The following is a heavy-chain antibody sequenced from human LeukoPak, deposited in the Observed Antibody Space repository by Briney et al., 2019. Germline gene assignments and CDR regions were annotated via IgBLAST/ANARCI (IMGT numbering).Heavy chain of an antibody. CDR2: IKSKTDGGTT. Sequence: GGSLRLSCAASGFTFSNAWMNWVRQAPGKGLEWVGRIKSKTDGGTTDYAAPVKGRFTISRDDSKNTLYMQMNRLKTEDTAVYYCTTDLSQYHYDGSDYYWGQGTLVTVSS. D-gene: IGHD3-22*01. V-gene: IGHV3-15*07. CDR1: GFTFSNAW. CDR3: TTDLSQYHYDGSDYY. J-gene: IGHJ4*02.